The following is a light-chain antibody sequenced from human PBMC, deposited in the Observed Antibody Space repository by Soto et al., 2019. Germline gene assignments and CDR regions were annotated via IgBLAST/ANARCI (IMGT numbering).Light chain of an antibody. CDR1: QSVNNNY. Sequence: SQSPCTLSLSTGERATLSCRASQSVNNNYLAWYQQKPGQAPRLLIYGASNRPTGIPDRFSGSGSGADFTLTISRLEPEDFAVYCCQQYGSSPWTFALGTKVAIK. J-gene: IGKJ1*01. CDR3: QQYGSSPWT. CDR2: GAS. V-gene: IGKV3-20*01.